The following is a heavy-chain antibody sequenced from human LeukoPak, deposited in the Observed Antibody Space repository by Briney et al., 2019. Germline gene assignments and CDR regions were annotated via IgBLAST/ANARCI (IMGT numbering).Heavy chain of an antibody. CDR2: INSDGSST. J-gene: IGHJ4*02. Sequence: SGGSLRLSCAASGFTFSTYWMHWVRQVPGKGLVWVSRINSDGSSTSYADSVKGRFTISRDNAKNTLYLQMNSLRAEDTAVYYCARGDFLEWLFQEDYWGQGTLVTVSS. D-gene: IGHD3-3*01. CDR3: ARGDFLEWLFQEDY. CDR1: GFTFSTYW. V-gene: IGHV3-74*01.